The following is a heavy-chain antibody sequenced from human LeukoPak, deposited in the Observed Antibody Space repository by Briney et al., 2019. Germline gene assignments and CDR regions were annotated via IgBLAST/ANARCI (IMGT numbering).Heavy chain of an antibody. Sequence: PGGSLRLSCAASGFTFDDYAMHWVRQAPGKGLEWVSGISWKSGSIGYADSVKGRFTISRDNSKNTLYLQMNSLRAEDTAVYYCARGLAYFDYWGQGTLVTVSS. J-gene: IGHJ4*02. CDR2: ISWKSGSI. CDR1: GFTFDDYA. CDR3: ARGLAYFDY. V-gene: IGHV3-9*01.